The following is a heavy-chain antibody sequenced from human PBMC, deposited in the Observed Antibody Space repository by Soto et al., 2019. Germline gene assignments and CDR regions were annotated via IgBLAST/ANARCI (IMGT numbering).Heavy chain of an antibody. Sequence: GGSLRLSCAASGFTFSSYGMHWVRQAPGKGLEWVAVIWYDGGNKYYADSVKGRFTISRDNSKNTLYLQMNSLRAEDTAVYYCARGALHWGDVDGMDVWGQGTTVTVSS. CDR3: ARGALHWGDVDGMDV. V-gene: IGHV3-33*01. D-gene: IGHD7-27*01. CDR2: IWYDGGNK. CDR1: GFTFSSYG. J-gene: IGHJ6*02.